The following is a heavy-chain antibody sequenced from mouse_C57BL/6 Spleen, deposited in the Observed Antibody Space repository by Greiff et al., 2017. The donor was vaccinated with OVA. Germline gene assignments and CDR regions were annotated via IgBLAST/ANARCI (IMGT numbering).Heavy chain of an antibody. CDR3: ARGYGRFDY. J-gene: IGHJ2*01. CDR2: ISYDGSN. D-gene: IGHD2-2*01. Sequence: EVKLMESGPGLVKPSQSLSLTCSVTGYSITSGYYWNWIRQFPGNKLEWMGYISYDGSNNYNPSLKNRISITRDTSKNQFFLKLNSVTTEDTATYYCARGYGRFDYWGQGTTLTVSS. CDR1: GYSITSGYY. V-gene: IGHV3-6*01.